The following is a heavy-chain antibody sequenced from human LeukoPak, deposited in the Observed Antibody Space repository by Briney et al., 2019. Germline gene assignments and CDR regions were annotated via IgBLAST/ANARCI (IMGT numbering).Heavy chain of an antibody. CDR1: GFTISDYW. J-gene: IGHJ4*02. V-gene: IGHV3-7*01. CDR2: IKEDGSEK. CDR3: ARYHWNDVAY. D-gene: IGHD1-1*01. Sequence: GGSLRLSCAASGFTISDYWRNWVRQAPGKGLEWVANIKEDGSEKYYVDSVRGRFTISRDNANNSLYLQMNRLRAEDSAVYYCARYHWNDVAYWGQGTLVTVSS.